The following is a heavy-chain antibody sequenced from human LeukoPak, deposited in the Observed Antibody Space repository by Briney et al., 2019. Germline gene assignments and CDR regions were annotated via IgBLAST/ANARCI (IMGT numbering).Heavy chain of an antibody. J-gene: IGHJ3*01. CDR2: ISTGGSTT. V-gene: IGHV3-74*03. CDR1: GFTFNSYW. Sequence: GGSLRLSCAASGFTFNSYWMHWVRQAPGKGLVWVSRISTGGSTTTYADSVKGRFTISRDNAKNTLYLQVDSLGADDTAVYYCAGGVGSNDAFDVWGQGTMVTVSS. CDR3: AGGVGSNDAFDV. D-gene: IGHD3-16*01.